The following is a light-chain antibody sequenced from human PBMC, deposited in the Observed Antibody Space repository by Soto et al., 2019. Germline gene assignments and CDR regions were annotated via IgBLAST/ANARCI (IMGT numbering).Light chain of an antibody. V-gene: IGLV1-40*01. Sequence: QSVLTQPPSVSGAPGQRVTISCTGSSSNIGAGYDVHWYQQLPGTAPKLLIYGNSNRPSGVPDRFSGSKSGISASLAITGLQAEDEADYYCQSYDSSLSGVVCGGGTKVTVL. CDR2: GNS. CDR1: SSNIGAGYD. CDR3: QSYDSSLSGVV. J-gene: IGLJ2*01.